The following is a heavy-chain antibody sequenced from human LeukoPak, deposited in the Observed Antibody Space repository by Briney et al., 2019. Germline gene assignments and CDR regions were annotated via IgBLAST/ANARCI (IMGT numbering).Heavy chain of an antibody. CDR2: MSPNSGNT. J-gene: IGHJ4*02. CDR1: GYTFTSYD. V-gene: IGHV1-8*01. D-gene: IGHD5-24*01. CDR3: ARRDRRDGYNLLGY. Sequence: ASVKVSCKASGYTFTSYDINWVRQATGQGLEWMGWMSPNSGNTGYAQKFQGRVTMTRNTSISTAYMELSSLRSEDTAVYYCARRDRRDGYNLLGYWGQGTLVTVSS.